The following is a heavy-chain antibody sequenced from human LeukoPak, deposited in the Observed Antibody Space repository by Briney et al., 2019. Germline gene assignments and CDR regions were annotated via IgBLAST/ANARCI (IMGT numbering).Heavy chain of an antibody. CDR2: IYYSGST. J-gene: IGHJ6*02. CDR3: ARGHRPDYDFWSGYLYGMDV. D-gene: IGHD3-3*01. Sequence: SETLSLTCTVSGGSLSSGDYYWSWIRQPPGKGLEWIGYIYYSGSTYYNPSLKSRVTLSVDTPKNQFSLKLTSVTAADTAVYYCARGHRPDYDFWSGYLYGMDVWGQGTTVTVSS. V-gene: IGHV4-30-4*01. CDR1: GGSLSSGDYY.